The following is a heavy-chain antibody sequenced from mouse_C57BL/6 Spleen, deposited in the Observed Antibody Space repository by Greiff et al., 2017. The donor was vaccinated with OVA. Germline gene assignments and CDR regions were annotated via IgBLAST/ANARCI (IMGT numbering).Heavy chain of an antibody. CDR3: ARRTGHYGSSGGAMDY. CDR1: GFSLSTSGMG. D-gene: IGHD1-1*01. J-gene: IGHJ4*01. CDR2: IYWDDDK. V-gene: IGHV8-12*01. Sequence: QVTLKVSGPGILQSSQTLSLTCSFSGFSLSTSGMGVSWIRQPSGKGLEWLAHIYWDDDKRSNPSLKSRLTISKDTSRNQVFLKITSVDTADTATYYCARRTGHYGSSGGAMDYWGQGTSVTVSS.